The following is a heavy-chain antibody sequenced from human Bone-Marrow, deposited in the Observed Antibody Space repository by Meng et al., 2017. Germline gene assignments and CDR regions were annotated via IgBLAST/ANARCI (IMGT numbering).Heavy chain of an antibody. V-gene: IGHV3-13*01. D-gene: IGHD4-17*01. CDR1: GFTFSSYD. CDR3: AKDLVPHDYGAFPFDP. CDR2: IGTAGDT. Sequence: GESLKISCAACGFTFSSYDMHWVRQATGKGLEWVSAIGTAGDTYYADSVKGRFTISRDNSKNTLYLQMNSLRAEDTAVYYCAKDLVPHDYGAFPFDPWGQGTLVTVSS. J-gene: IGHJ5*02.